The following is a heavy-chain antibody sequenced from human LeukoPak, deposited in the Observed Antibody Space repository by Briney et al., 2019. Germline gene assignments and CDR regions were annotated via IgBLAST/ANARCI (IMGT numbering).Heavy chain of an antibody. CDR3: AKLMLAIVVVTATDY. Sequence: GGSLRLSCAASGFTFSSYGMHWVRQAPGKGLEWVAFIRYDGSNKYYADSVKGRFTISRDNSKNTLYLQMNSLRAEDTAVYYCAKLMLAIVVVTATDYWGQGTLVTVSS. D-gene: IGHD2-21*02. V-gene: IGHV3-30*02. CDR1: GFTFSSYG. CDR2: IRYDGSNK. J-gene: IGHJ4*02.